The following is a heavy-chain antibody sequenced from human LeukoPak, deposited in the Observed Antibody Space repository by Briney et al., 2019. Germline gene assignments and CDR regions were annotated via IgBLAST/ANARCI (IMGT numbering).Heavy chain of an antibody. Sequence: GGFLRLSCGASGFSFSTSAMNWVRQAPGKGLEWVSSINSGSTFIFYADSVKGRFTISRDNTNNSLHLQMDSLRAEDTAVYYCARGAGSLNFWGQGTLVTVSS. CDR1: GFSFSTSA. J-gene: IGHJ4*02. CDR2: INSGSTFI. V-gene: IGHV3-21*01. D-gene: IGHD2-15*01. CDR3: ARGAGSLNF.